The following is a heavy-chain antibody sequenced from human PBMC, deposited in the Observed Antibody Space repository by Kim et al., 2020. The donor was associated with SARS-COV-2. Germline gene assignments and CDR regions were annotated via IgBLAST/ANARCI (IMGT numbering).Heavy chain of an antibody. D-gene: IGHD4-17*01. J-gene: IGHJ4*02. CDR3: ARHHDYGDTYFDY. Sequence: GESLKISCKVSGYSFTTYWIGWVRQMPGKGLEWMGIIYPGDSDTRYSPSFQGQVTISADKSMNTTYLQWSSLKASDTAIYYCARHHDYGDTYFDYWGQGTLVTVSS. CDR2: IYPGDSDT. CDR1: GYSFTTYW. V-gene: IGHV5-51*01.